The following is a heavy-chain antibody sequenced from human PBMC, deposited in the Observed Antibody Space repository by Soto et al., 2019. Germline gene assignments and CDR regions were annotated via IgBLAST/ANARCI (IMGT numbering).Heavy chain of an antibody. Sequence: ASVKVSCKASGYTFTSYAMHWVRQAPGQRLEWMGWINAGNGNTKYSQKFQGRVTITRDTSAGTAYMELSSLRSEDTAVYYCARSKVRSRYPGSPQSHWGQGTLVPVSS. CDR3: ARSKVRSRYPGSPQSH. CDR2: INAGNGNT. J-gene: IGHJ4*02. D-gene: IGHD3-10*01. V-gene: IGHV1-3*01. CDR1: GYTFTSYA.